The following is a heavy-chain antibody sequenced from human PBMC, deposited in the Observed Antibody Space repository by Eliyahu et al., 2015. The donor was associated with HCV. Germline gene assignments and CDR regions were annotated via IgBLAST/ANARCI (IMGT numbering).Heavy chain of an antibody. CDR3: ARVGFWSGYGGGTSGFDY. J-gene: IGHJ4*02. Sequence: EVQLVESGGGLVQPGGSLRLSCAASGFTVSXNYXSWVRQAPGKGLEWVSVIYSGGSTYYADSVKGRFTISRDNSKNTLYLQMNSLRAEDTAVYYCARVGFWSGYGGGTSGFDYWGQGTLVTVSS. V-gene: IGHV3-66*01. D-gene: IGHD3-3*01. CDR1: GFTVSXNY. CDR2: IYSGGST.